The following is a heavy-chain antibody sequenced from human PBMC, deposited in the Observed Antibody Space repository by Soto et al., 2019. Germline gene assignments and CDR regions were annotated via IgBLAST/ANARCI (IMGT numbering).Heavy chain of an antibody. V-gene: IGHV3-7*05. D-gene: IGHD1-26*01. Sequence: EVQLVESGGTLVQPGGSLRLSCAASGFDFSAHWLHWVRQAPGKGLEWVANIKEDGSVKHFVDTMRGRFTISRDNAKNSLYLQLNSLRVEDTAVYYCARESYGTLDSWGQGALVSVSS. CDR1: GFDFSAHW. CDR2: IKEDGSVK. CDR3: ARESYGTLDS. J-gene: IGHJ4*02.